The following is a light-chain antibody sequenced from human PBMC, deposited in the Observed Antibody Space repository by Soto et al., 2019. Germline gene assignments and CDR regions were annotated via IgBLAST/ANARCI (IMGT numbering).Light chain of an antibody. CDR2: GAS. J-gene: IGKJ4*01. CDR1: QSVSGN. V-gene: IGKV3-15*01. Sequence: EVVMTQSPATLSVSPGERVTLSCTASQSVSGNLAWYQQKPGQAPRLLIHGASTRATAIPARFSGSGSGTECTLTITSLQSEDFAVYYCQQYHNWPPGLTFGGGTRVEIK. CDR3: QQYHNWPPGLT.